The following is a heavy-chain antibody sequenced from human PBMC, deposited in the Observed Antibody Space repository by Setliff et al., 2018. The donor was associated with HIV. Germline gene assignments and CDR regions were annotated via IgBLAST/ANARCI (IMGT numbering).Heavy chain of an antibody. CDR2: INPRSGVT. V-gene: IGHV1-2*02. CDR3: ARDSGANDHFLSPYSGALDF. Sequence: ASVKVSCKSSGYTFSDHYIHGVRQAPGQGLQWMGWINPRSGVTKYAQKFQGRFTMTTDTTINTLYMELERLTSDDTALYYCARDSGANDHFLSPYSGALDFWGLGTLVTVSS. J-gene: IGHJ4*02. CDR1: GYTFSDHY. D-gene: IGHD3-3*02.